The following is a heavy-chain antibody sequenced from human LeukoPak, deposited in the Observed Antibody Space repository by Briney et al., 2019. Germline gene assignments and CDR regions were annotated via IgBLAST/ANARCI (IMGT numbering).Heavy chain of an antibody. CDR2: INHSGST. V-gene: IGHV4-34*01. D-gene: IGHD3-3*01. Sequence: SETLSLTCAVYGGSFSGYYWSWIRQPPGKGLEWIGEINHSGSTNYNPSLKSRVTISVDTSKNQFSLKLSSVTAADTAVYYCARGRRLITIFGVVIIRGGNWFDPWGQGTLVTVSS. CDR1: GGSFSGYY. J-gene: IGHJ5*02. CDR3: ARGRRLITIFGVVIIRGGNWFDP.